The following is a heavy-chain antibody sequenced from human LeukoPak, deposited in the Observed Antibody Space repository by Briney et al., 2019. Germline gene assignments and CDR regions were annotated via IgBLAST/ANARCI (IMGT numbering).Heavy chain of an antibody. V-gene: IGHV3-23*01. Sequence: GGSLRLSCAASGFTFSSYAMSWVRQAPGQGLQWVSAINGGGSSTYSAASVKGRFTISRDNSKNMLYLQMNSLRVEDTAVYYCAKDKGGWFGELLRYGMDVWGQGTTVTVSS. CDR2: INGGGSST. J-gene: IGHJ6*02. CDR1: GFTFSSYA. CDR3: AKDKGGWFGELLRYGMDV. D-gene: IGHD3-10*01.